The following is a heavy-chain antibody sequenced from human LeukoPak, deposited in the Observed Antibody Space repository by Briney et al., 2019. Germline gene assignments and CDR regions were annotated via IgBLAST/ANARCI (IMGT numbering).Heavy chain of an antibody. CDR1: DGSINSYY. CDR2: IYYSGST. CDR3: ARHYGP. V-gene: IGHV4-39*01. Sequence: SETLSLTCSVSDGSINSYYWGWIRQPPGKGLEWIGSIYYSGSTYYNPSLKSRVTISVDTSKNQFSLKLNSVTATDTAVYYCARHYGPWGQGTLVTVSS. J-gene: IGHJ4*02. D-gene: IGHD3-10*01.